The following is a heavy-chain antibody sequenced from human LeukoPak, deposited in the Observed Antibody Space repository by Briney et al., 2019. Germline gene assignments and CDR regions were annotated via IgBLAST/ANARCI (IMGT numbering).Heavy chain of an antibody. CDR3: ARVSHLYGDYRWFDP. V-gene: IGHV3-7*01. J-gene: IGHJ5*02. Sequence: GGSLRLSCAASGFTFSSYWMSWVRQAPGKGLEWVANIKQDGSEKYYVDSVKGRFTISRDNAKNSLYLQMNSLRAEDTAVYYCARVSHLYGDYRWFDPWGQGTLVIVS. CDR2: IKQDGSEK. D-gene: IGHD4-17*01. CDR1: GFTFSSYW.